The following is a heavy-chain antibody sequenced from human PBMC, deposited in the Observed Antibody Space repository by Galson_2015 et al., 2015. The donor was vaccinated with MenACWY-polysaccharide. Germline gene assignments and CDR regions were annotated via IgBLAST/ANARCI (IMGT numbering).Heavy chain of an antibody. J-gene: IGHJ2*01. Sequence: SLRLSCAASGFTFSSYSMNWVRQAPGKGLEWVSYISSSSSTIYYADSVKGRFTISRDNAKNSLYLQMNSLRAEDTAVYYCAKEGDSAPRWYFDLWGRGTLVTVSS. D-gene: IGHD2-21*02. CDR3: AKEGDSAPRWYFDL. CDR1: GFTFSSYS. CDR2: ISSSSSTI. V-gene: IGHV3-48*01.